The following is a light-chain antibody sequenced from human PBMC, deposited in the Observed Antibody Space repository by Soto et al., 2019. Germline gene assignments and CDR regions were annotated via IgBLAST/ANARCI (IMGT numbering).Light chain of an antibody. CDR3: SSYTSSITVV. Sequence: QSALTQPASVSGSPGQSITISCIGTSSDVGGHNYVSWYQQHPGKAPKLMISEVSNRPSGVSTRFSGSKSGNTASLTISGLQAEDEADYYCSSYTSSITVVFGGGTKVTVL. V-gene: IGLV2-14*01. CDR2: EVS. J-gene: IGLJ2*01. CDR1: SSDVGGHNY.